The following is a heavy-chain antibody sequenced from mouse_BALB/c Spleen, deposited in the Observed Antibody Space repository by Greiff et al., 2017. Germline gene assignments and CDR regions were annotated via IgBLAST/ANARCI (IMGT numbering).Heavy chain of an antibody. V-gene: IGHV5-4*02. D-gene: IGHD2-12*01. CDR2: ISDGGSYT. CDR1: GFTFSDYY. Sequence: LQESGGGLVKPGGSLKLSCAASGFTFSDYYMYWVRQTPEKRLEWVATISDGGSYTYYPDSVKGRFTISRDNAKNNLYLQMSSLKSEDTAMYYCARDYDGTAFDYWGQGTTLTVSS. J-gene: IGHJ2*01. CDR3: ARDYDGTAFDY.